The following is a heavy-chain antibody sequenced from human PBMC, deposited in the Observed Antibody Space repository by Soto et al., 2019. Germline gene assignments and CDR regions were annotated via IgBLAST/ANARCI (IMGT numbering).Heavy chain of an antibody. CDR2: IYWNDDK. D-gene: IGHD6-19*01. V-gene: IGHV2-5*01. CDR3: AKSGSSGWYGWFDP. J-gene: IGHJ5*02. Sequence: ESGTTLVNPTQTLTLTCIFSGFSLRTSGVGVGWIRQPPGKALEWLGFIYWNDDKRYSPSLKSRLTITKDTSKNRVVLTMTNMDPVDTATYYCAKSGSSGWYGWFDPWGQGTLVTISS. CDR1: GFSLRTSGVG.